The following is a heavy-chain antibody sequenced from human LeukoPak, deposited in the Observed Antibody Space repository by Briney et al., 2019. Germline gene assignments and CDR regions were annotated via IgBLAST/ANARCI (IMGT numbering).Heavy chain of an antibody. D-gene: IGHD6-13*01. V-gene: IGHV4-61*10. Sequence: SETLSLTCTVSGGSISSGSYYWSWIRQPAGKGLEWIGYIYYSGSTNYNPSLKSRVTISVDTSKNQFSLKLSSVTAADTAVYYCARHLIAAAGSAFDYWGQGTLVTVSS. J-gene: IGHJ4*02. CDR2: IYYSGST. CDR3: ARHLIAAAGSAFDY. CDR1: GGSISSGSYY.